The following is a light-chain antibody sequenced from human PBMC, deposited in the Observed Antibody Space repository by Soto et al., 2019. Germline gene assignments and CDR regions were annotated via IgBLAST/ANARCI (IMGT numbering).Light chain of an antibody. CDR2: DAS. Sequence: KLSPVAVSVSTGERATLSIRASQSVSSNLAWYQQKPGQAPRLLIYDASNRATGIPARFSGSGSGTDFTLTFSSLEPEDFAVYNCQQRSHWPSFGGGTNVDIK. CDR3: QQRSHWPS. CDR1: QSVSSN. J-gene: IGKJ4*01. V-gene: IGKV3-11*01.